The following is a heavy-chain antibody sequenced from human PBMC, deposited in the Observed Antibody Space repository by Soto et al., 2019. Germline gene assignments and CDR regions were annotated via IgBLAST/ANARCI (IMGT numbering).Heavy chain of an antibody. V-gene: IGHV4-39*01. CDR2: IYYSGST. CDR3: ARVLYSSGWHFANFDY. CDR1: GGSISSSSYY. J-gene: IGHJ4*02. D-gene: IGHD6-19*01. Sequence: QLQLQESGPGLVKPSETLSLTCTVSGGSISSSSYYWGWIRQPPGKGLEWIGSIYYSGSTYYNPSLKSRVTISVDTSKNQFSLKLSSVTAADTAVYYCARVLYSSGWHFANFDYWGQGTLVTVSS.